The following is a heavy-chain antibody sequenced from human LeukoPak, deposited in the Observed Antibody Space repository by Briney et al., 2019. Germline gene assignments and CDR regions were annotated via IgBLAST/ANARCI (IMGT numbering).Heavy chain of an antibody. V-gene: IGHV1-46*01. CDR1: GYTFTSYY. Sequence: ASVKVSCKASGYTFTSYYMHWVRQAPGQGLEWMGIINPSGGSTSYAQKFQGRVTMTRDTSTSTVYMELRSLRSDDTAVYYCARAPMIVVVSPDYWGQGTLVTVSS. CDR2: INPSGGST. J-gene: IGHJ4*02. D-gene: IGHD3-22*01. CDR3: ARAPMIVVVSPDY.